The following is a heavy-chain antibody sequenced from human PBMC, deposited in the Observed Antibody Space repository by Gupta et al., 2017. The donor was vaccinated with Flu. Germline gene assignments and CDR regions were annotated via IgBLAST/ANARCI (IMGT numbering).Heavy chain of an antibody. J-gene: IGHJ4*02. Sequence: QVQLQQWGAGLLKPSETLSLTCAVYGGSFSGYYWSWIRQPPGKGLEWIGEINHSGSTNYNPSLKSRVTISVDTSKNQFSLKLSSVTAADTAVYYWAIPTRFGELSYWGQGTLVTVSS. V-gene: IGHV4-34*01. D-gene: IGHD3-10*01. CDR3: AIPTRFGELSY. CDR1: GGSFSGYY. CDR2: INHSGST.